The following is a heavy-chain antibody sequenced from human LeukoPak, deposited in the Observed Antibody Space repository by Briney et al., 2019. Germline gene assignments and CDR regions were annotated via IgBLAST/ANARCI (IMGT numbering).Heavy chain of an antibody. CDR2: INPNSGGT. J-gene: IGHJ4*02. V-gene: IGHV1-2*02. Sequence: ASVEVSCKASGYSFTGHYMHWVRQAPGQGLEWMGWINPNSGGTNYAQKFQGRVTMTRETSISTAYMELSRLRSDDTAVYYCARDEGSYGDYEYYFDFWGQGTLVTVSS. CDR3: ARDEGSYGDYEYYFDF. CDR1: GYSFTGHY. D-gene: IGHD4-17*01.